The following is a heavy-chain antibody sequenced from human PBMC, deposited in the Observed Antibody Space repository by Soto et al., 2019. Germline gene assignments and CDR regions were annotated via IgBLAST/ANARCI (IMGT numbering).Heavy chain of an antibody. CDR1: GFTFSSYG. CDR2: IGYDGSNK. J-gene: IGHJ4*02. V-gene: IGHV3-33*01. Sequence: QVQLVESGGGVVQPGRSLRLSCAASGFTFSSYGMHWVRQAPGKGLEWVAVIGYDGSNKHYADSVKGRFTISRDNSKNTLYLQMNSLRAEDTAVYYCAREEEAAGLLGYWGQGTLVTVSS. D-gene: IGHD6-13*01. CDR3: AREEEAAGLLGY.